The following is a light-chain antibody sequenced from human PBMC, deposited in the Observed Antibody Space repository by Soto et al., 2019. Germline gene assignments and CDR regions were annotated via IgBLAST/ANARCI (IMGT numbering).Light chain of an antibody. V-gene: IGKV3-15*01. Sequence: EIVMTQSPATLSVSPGERATLSCRASQSVSGNLAWYQQKPGQAPRLLIYDASTRATGIPARFSGSGSGTEFTLTLSKLQSEDFAVYYCQQYNNWPRTFGQGTRVEIK. CDR3: QQYNNWPRT. J-gene: IGKJ1*01. CDR1: QSVSGN. CDR2: DAS.